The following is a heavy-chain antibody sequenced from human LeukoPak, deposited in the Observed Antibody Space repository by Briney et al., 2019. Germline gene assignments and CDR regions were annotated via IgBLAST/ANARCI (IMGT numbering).Heavy chain of an antibody. CDR3: ARDTDYGDRTGPIDY. CDR2: ISYDGSSK. CDR1: GFTFSSYA. Sequence: GGSLRLSCAAPGFTFSSYAMHWVRQAPGKGLEWVAVISYDGSSKYYADSVKGRFTISRDNSKNTLYLQMNSLRAEDTAVYYCARDTDYGDRTGPIDYWGQGTLVTVSS. D-gene: IGHD4-17*01. J-gene: IGHJ4*02. V-gene: IGHV3-30*04.